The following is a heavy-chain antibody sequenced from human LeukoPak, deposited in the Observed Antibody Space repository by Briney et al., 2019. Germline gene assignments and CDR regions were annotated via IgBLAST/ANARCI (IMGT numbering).Heavy chain of an antibody. CDR1: GGSIGSSSYY. CDR3: AREDLVPGIGSRPSRGFFY. D-gene: IGHD3-10*01. Sequence: PSETLSLTCSVSGGSIGSSSYYWGWIRQSPGKGLECIGTIYYSGSTYYNPSLKSRVTISVDTSKNQFSLKLSSVTAADTAVYYCAREDLVPGIGSRPSRGFFYWGQGTLVTVSS. CDR2: IYYSGST. V-gene: IGHV4-39*07. J-gene: IGHJ4*02.